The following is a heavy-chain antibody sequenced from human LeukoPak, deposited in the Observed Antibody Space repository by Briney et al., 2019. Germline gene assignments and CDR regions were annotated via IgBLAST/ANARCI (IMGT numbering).Heavy chain of an antibody. V-gene: IGHV3-30*04. CDR3: ARQMTSTRLFDS. D-gene: IGHD5/OR15-5a*01. J-gene: IGHJ4*02. Sequence: PGGSLRLSCVASGFIFSDQAFHWVRQSPDKGLEWVALIGSDGTKKYYADSVQGRFTVSRENSKNTLFLQMNTVRADDTAVYFCARQMTSTRLFDSWGQGTLVTVSS. CDR1: GFIFSDQA. CDR2: IGSDGTKK.